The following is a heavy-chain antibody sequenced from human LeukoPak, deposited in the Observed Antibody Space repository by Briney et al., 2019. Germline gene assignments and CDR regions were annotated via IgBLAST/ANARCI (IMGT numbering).Heavy chain of an antibody. CDR2: IIANGDST. CDR3: AKDDGYRYDNGGWFDY. Sequence: GGSLRLSCAASGLTFTNYPMSWVRQAPGKGLEWVSVIIANGDSTHYADSVKGRFTISRDNSKNTVFLQMNSLRVDDTAVYYCAKDDGYRYDNGGWFDYWGQGTLVTVSS. J-gene: IGHJ4*02. D-gene: IGHD5-18*01. CDR1: GLTFTNYP. V-gene: IGHV3-23*01.